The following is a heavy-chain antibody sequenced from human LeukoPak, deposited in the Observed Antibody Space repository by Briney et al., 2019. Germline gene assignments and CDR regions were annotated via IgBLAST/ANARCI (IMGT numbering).Heavy chain of an antibody. CDR1: GYTFTSYG. CDR3: ATDRTDDALYYDFWSGYLNL. V-gene: IGHV1-18*01. Sequence: ASVKVSCKASGYTFTSYGISWVRQAPGQGLEWMGWISAYSGDTNYAQKFQGRATMTEDTSTDTAYMELSSLRSEDTAVYYCATDRTDDALYYDFWSGYLNLWGQGTLVTVSS. CDR2: ISAYSGDT. J-gene: IGHJ5*02. D-gene: IGHD3-3*01.